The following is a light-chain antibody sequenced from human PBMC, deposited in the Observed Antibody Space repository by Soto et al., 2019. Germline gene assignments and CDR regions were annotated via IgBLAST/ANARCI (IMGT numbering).Light chain of an antibody. J-gene: IGLJ2*01. V-gene: IGLV1-47*01. CDR2: RNN. CDR3: AAWDDSLSGVV. Sequence: QLVVTQPPSASGTPGQRVTISCSGSSSNIGSNYVYWYQQLPGTAPKLLIYRNNQRPSGVPDRFSGSKSGTSASLAISGLRSEDEADYYCAAWDDSLSGVVFGGGTKLTVL. CDR1: SSNIGSNY.